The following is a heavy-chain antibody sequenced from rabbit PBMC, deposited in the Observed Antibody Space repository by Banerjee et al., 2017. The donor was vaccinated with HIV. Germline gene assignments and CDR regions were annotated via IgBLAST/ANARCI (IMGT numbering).Heavy chain of an antibody. CDR1: GFSFSSTSY. D-gene: IGHD1-1*01. CDR2: IYAGGSGGT. V-gene: IGHV1S40*01. J-gene: IGHJ4*01. CDR3: ARDNGSSSGFYFNL. Sequence: QSLEESGGDLVKPGASLTLTCTASGFSFSSTSYMCWVRQAPGKELEWIACIYAGGSGGTYYASWAKGRFTISKPSSTTVTLQMTSLTAADTATYFCARDNGSSSGFYFNLWGPGTLVTVS.